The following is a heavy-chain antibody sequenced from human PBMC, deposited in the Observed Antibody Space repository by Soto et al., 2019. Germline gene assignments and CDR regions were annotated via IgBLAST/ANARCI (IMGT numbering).Heavy chain of an antibody. CDR1: GGTFSSYA. J-gene: IGHJ4*02. Sequence: SLKVSCKASGGTFSSYAISWVRQAPGQGLEWMGGIIPIFGTANYAQKFQGRVTITADESTSTAYMELSSLRPEDTAVYYCARDRRDYDFWSGYYASNFDYWGQGTLVTVS. CDR2: IIPIFGTA. D-gene: IGHD3-3*01. V-gene: IGHV1-69*13. CDR3: ARDRRDYDFWSGYYASNFDY.